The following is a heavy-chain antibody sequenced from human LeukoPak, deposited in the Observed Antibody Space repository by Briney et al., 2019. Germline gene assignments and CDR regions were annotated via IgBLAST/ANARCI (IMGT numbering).Heavy chain of an antibody. V-gene: IGHV3-33*06. CDR1: GFTFSSYG. J-gene: IGHJ4*02. CDR2: IWYDGSNK. CDR3: AKDFGHSSGWHAADY. D-gene: IGHD6-19*01. Sequence: GGSLRLSCAASGFTFSSYGMHWVRQAPGKGLEWVAVIWYDGSNKYYTGSVKGRFTISRDNSKNTLYLQMNSLGAEDTAVYYCAKDFGHSSGWHAADYWGQGTLVTVSS.